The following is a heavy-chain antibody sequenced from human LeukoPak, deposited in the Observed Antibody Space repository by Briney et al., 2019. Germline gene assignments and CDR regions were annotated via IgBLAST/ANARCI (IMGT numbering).Heavy chain of an antibody. Sequence: GGPLRLSCAASGFTFSSYGMHWVRQAPGKGLEWVAVIWYDGSNKYYADSVKGRFTISRDNSKNTLYLQMNSLRAEDTAVYYCAKDRGSSGWYDYWGQGTLVTVSS. J-gene: IGHJ4*02. CDR3: AKDRGSSGWYDY. CDR2: IWYDGSNK. V-gene: IGHV3-33*06. D-gene: IGHD6-19*01. CDR1: GFTFSSYG.